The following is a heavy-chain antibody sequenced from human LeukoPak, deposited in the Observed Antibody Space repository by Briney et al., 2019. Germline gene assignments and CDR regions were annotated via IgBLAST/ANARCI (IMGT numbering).Heavy chain of an antibody. V-gene: IGHV3-21*01. Sequence: GGSLRLSCAASGFSFSTYSMNWVRQPPGKGLEWVSSISGSSGAMYYADSLKGRFTISRDNARNSLYLQMHSLRAEDTAVYYCASARNYDFWSGYYPRAYYYDYWGQGTLVTVSS. D-gene: IGHD3-3*01. J-gene: IGHJ4*02. CDR2: ISGSSGAM. CDR1: GFSFSTYS. CDR3: ASARNYDFWSGYYPRAYYYDY.